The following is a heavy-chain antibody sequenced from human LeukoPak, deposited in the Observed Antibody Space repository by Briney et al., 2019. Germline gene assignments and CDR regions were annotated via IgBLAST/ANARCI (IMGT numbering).Heavy chain of an antibody. Sequence: GGSLSLSCATSGFTFSRYSMNWDRQAPGKGLEWVSSISSTSYDIYYADSVRGRFTISRDTAKTSLYLQMNSLRAEDTAVYYCARVPADYWGHGSLVTVSS. V-gene: IGHV3-21*01. CDR2: ISSTSYDI. CDR1: GFTFSRYS. J-gene: IGHJ4*01. CDR3: ARVPADY.